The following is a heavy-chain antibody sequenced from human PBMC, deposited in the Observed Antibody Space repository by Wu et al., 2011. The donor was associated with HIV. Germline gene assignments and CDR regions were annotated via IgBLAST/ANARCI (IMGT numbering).Heavy chain of an antibody. CDR1: GYTFTSYG. CDR3: ARDHCSSPSCYENHYYGLGR. J-gene: IGHJ6*02. D-gene: IGHD2-2*01. V-gene: IGHV1-18*01. Sequence: QVQLVQSGAEVKRPGASVKVSCKASGYTFTSYGITWVRQAPGQGLEWMGWISAYNGDTNYAQKLQGRVTMTTDSSTSTAYMELRSLRSDDTAVYYCARDHCSSPSCYENHYYGLGRLGPKGPPGHR. CDR2: ISAYNGDT.